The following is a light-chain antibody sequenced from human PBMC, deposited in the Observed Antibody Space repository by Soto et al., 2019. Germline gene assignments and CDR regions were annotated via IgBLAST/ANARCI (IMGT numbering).Light chain of an antibody. CDR3: QQYNSYSTWT. CDR2: DAS. J-gene: IGKJ1*01. CDR1: QSISSW. V-gene: IGKV1-5*01. Sequence: DIQMTQSPSTLSASVGDRVTITCRASQSISSWLAWYQQKPGKAPKLLIYDASSLESGVPSRFSGSGSGTEFTLTISSLQTDDFATYYCQQYNSYSTWTFGQGTKVE.